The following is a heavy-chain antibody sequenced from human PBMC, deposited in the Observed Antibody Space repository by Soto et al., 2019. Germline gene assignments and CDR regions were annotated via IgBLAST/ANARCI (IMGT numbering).Heavy chain of an antibody. Sequence: EVQLVESGGGLVQPGGSLRLSCAASGFTFSSYDMNWVRQATGKGLEWVSAIGTAGDTYYPGSVKGRFTISRENAKNSLYLQMNSLRAGDTAVYYCARGTISCYYYMDVWGKGTTVTVSS. J-gene: IGHJ6*03. CDR2: IGTAGDT. CDR3: ARGTISCYYYMDV. D-gene: IGHD1-1*01. V-gene: IGHV3-13*01. CDR1: GFTFSSYD.